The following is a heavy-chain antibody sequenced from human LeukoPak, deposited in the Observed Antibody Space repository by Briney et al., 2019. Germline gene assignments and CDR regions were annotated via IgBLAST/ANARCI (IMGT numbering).Heavy chain of an antibody. V-gene: IGHV4-59*08. J-gene: IGHJ4*02. D-gene: IGHD5-12*01. CDR1: GGSISSYY. CDR3: ARRLGYSGYDFIFHY. CDR2: IYYSGST. Sequence: SETLSLTCTVSGGSISSYYWSWIRQPPGKGLEWIGYIYYSGSTNYNPSLKSRVTISVDTSKNQFSLKLSSVTAADTAVYYCARRLGYSGYDFIFHYWGQGTLVTVSS.